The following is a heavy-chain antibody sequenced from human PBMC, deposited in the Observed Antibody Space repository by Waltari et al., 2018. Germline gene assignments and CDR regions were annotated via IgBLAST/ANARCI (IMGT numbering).Heavy chain of an antibody. CDR2: IYYSGST. Sequence: QLQLQESGPGLVEPSETQSLTCTVSGGSISSSSYYWGWIRQPPGKGLEWIGSIYYSGSTYYNPSLKSRVTISVDTSKNQFSLKLSSVTAADTAVYYCARVRDGYNYSIDYWGQGTLVTVSS. CDR3: ARVRDGYNYSIDY. CDR1: GGSISSSSYY. V-gene: IGHV4-39*07. J-gene: IGHJ4*02. D-gene: IGHD5-12*01.